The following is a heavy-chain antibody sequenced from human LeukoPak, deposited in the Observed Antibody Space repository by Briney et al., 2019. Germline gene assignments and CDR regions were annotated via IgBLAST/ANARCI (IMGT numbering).Heavy chain of an antibody. Sequence: PGGSLRLSCAASGFIFSDYYMGWVRQAPGKGLEWVSYISNKGSSSTTYYADSVKGRFTISRDDAQNSLYLQMNSLRADDTAVYYCASHGIAAAADYWGQGTLVTVSS. CDR1: GFIFSDYY. V-gene: IGHV3-11*01. J-gene: IGHJ4*02. CDR2: ISNKGSSSTT. CDR3: ASHGIAAAADY. D-gene: IGHD6-13*01.